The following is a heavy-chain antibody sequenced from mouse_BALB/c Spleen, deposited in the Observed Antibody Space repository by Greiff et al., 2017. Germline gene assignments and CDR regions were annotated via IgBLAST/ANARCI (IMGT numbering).Heavy chain of an antibody. CDR2: ISDGGSYT. J-gene: IGHJ4*01. D-gene: IGHD2-1*01. CDR1: GFTFSDYY. CDR3: ARDMGYGNTRDYAMDY. Sequence: EVQLVESGGGLVKPGGSLKLSCAASGFTFSDYYMYWVRQTPEKRLEWVATISDGGSYTYYPDSVKGRFTISRDNAKNNLYLQMSSLKSEDTAMYYCARDMGYGNTRDYAMDYWGQGTSVTVSS. V-gene: IGHV5-4*02.